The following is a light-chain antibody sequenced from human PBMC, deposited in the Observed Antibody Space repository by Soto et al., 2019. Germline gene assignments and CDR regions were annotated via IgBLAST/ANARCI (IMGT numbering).Light chain of an antibody. V-gene: IGKV3-11*01. CDR2: DAS. CDR3: QQRDNWPQT. Sequence: EKVMTQSPATLSVSPGERATLSCRASQSVGSDLAWYQQKPGQPPRLLIYDASDRATGIPARFSGSGSGTDFTLTISSLEPEDSAFYYCQQRDNWPQTFGQGTKVDNK. J-gene: IGKJ1*01. CDR1: QSVGSD.